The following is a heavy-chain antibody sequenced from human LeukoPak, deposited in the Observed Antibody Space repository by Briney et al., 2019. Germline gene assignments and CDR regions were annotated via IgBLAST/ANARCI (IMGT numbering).Heavy chain of an antibody. Sequence: SVKVSCKASGGTLSSYAISWVRQAPGQGLEWMGGIIPSFGTANYAQKFQGRVTITADESTSTAYMELSSLRSEDTAVYYCARVRGRDTMVRGVYDYGMDVWGQGTTVTVSS. D-gene: IGHD3-10*01. J-gene: IGHJ6*02. CDR2: IIPSFGTA. V-gene: IGHV1-69*13. CDR1: GGTLSSYA. CDR3: ARVRGRDTMVRGVYDYGMDV.